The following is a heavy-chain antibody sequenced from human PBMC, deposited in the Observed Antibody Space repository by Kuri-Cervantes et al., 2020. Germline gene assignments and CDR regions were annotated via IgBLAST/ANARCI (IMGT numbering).Heavy chain of an antibody. CDR3: AREGYSSSWAYYYYYYGMDV. Sequence: GESLKISCAASGFTFSSYWMSWVRQAPGKGLEWVANIKQDGSEKYYVDSVKGRFTISRDNAKNSLYLQMNSLRAEDTAVYYCAREGYSSSWAYYYYYYGMDVWGQGTTVTVSS. J-gene: IGHJ6*02. CDR2: IKQDGSEK. D-gene: IGHD6-13*01. V-gene: IGHV3-7*01. CDR1: GFTFSSYW.